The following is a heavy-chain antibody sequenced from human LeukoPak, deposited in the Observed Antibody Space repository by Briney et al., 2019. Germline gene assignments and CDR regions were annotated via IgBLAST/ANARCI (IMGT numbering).Heavy chain of an antibody. CDR3: AKDPAVGYYENYFVY. CDR2: IYDGGFT. J-gene: IGHJ4*02. Sequence: GGSLRLSCAASGFSVSSNYMAWVRQAPGKGLEWVSVIYDGGFTDYTDSVKGRFTISRDNSKNTLYLQMNSLRAEDTAVYYCAKDPAVGYYENYFVYWGQGTLVTVSS. CDR1: GFSVSSNY. D-gene: IGHD3-22*01. V-gene: IGHV3-66*01.